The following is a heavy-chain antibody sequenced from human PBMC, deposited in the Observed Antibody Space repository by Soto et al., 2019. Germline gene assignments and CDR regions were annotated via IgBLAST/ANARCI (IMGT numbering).Heavy chain of an antibody. V-gene: IGHV1-46*03. CDR1: GYTFTSYY. CDR2: INPSGGST. J-gene: IGHJ4*02. Sequence: QVQLVQSGAEVKKPGASVKVSCKASGYTFTSYYMHWVRQAPGQGLEWMGIINPSGGSTSYAQKFQGRVTMTRDTSTSTVYMELSSLRSEDTAVYYCARTGLGIYCTSGVCQLDYWGQGTLVTVSS. CDR3: ARTGLGIYCTSGVCQLDY. D-gene: IGHD2-8*01.